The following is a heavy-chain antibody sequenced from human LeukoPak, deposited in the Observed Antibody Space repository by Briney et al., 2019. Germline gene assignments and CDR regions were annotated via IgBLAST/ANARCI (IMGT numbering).Heavy chain of an antibody. CDR1: GFTFSSYA. CDR2: ISGSGGST. J-gene: IGHJ4*02. Sequence: QPGGSLRLSCAASGFTFSSYAMSWVRQAPGKGLEWVSAISGSGGSTYYADSVKGRFTISRDNSENTLYLQMNSLRAEDTAVYYCAKSLTGSRCFDCWGQGTLVTVSS. CDR3: AKSLTGSRCFDC. D-gene: IGHD3-9*01. V-gene: IGHV3-23*01.